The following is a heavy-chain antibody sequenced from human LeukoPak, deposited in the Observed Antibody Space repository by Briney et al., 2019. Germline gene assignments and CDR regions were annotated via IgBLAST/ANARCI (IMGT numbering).Heavy chain of an antibody. CDR1: GFTFSSYA. D-gene: IGHD3-16*01. V-gene: IGHV3-30-3*01. CDR3: AREDEGVFDY. CDR2: ISYDGSNR. Sequence: GRSLRLSCAASGFTFSSYAMHWVRQAPGKGLEWVAVISYDGSNRYYADSVKGRFTISRDNSKNTLYVQMNSLRAEDTAAYYCAREDEGVFDYWGQGTLVTVSS. J-gene: IGHJ4*02.